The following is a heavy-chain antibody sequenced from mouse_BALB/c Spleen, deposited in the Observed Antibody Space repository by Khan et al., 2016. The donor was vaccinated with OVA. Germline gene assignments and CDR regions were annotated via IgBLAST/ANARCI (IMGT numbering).Heavy chain of an antibody. CDR1: GYTFTSYW. Sequence: QVQLKQSGGDLVRPGASVKLSCKTSGYTFTSYWIHWVKQRPGQGLEWIARIYPGTGSTYYNEKFKGKATLTADNSSSTAYMQLSSLNSEDPAVYLYAGGSGYGNFFAYWGQGTLVTVSA. D-gene: IGHD2-1*01. V-gene: IGHV1-76*01. J-gene: IGHJ3*01. CDR2: IYPGTGST. CDR3: AGGSGYGNFFAY.